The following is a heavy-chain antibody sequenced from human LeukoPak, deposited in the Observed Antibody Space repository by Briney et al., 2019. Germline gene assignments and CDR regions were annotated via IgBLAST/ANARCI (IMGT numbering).Heavy chain of an antibody. Sequence: GGSLRLSCAAFGFKFDDKGMSWVRQVPGKGLEWVCSVNWNGGSTSYADSVKGRFTVSRDDAKSSLYLQMNSLRVEDAALYYCARGSMAGTPYFFDYWGRGTLVTVSS. J-gene: IGHJ4*02. V-gene: IGHV3-20*04. CDR2: VNWNGGST. D-gene: IGHD6-19*01. CDR3: ARGSMAGTPYFFDY. CDR1: GFKFDDKG.